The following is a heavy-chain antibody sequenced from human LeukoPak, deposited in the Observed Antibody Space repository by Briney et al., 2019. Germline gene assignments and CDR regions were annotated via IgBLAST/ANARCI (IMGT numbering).Heavy chain of an antibody. Sequence: GGSLRLSCAASGFTFSSYAMSWVSQAPGKGLEWVSAISGNGCSTYYADSVKGRFTISRDNSKNTVYLQMNSLRAEDTALYYCAKVPVWSGYYTGMDYWGQGTLVTVSS. CDR2: ISGNGCST. J-gene: IGHJ4*02. V-gene: IGHV3-23*01. CDR3: AKVPVWSGYYTGMDY. D-gene: IGHD3-3*01. CDR1: GFTFSSYA.